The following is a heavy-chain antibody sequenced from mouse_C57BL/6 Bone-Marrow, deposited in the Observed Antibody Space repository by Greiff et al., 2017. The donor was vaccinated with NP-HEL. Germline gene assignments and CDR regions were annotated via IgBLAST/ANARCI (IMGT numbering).Heavy chain of an antibody. CDR1: GYAFSSSW. J-gene: IGHJ4*01. Sequence: QVQLQQSGPELVKPGASVKISCKASGYAFSSSWMNWVKQRPGKGLEWIGRIYPGDGDTNYNGKFKGKATLTADKSSSTAYMQLSSLTSEDSAVYFCARGFYLGNAMDYWGQGTSVTVSS. CDR3: ARGFYLGNAMDY. CDR2: IYPGDGDT. V-gene: IGHV1-82*01. D-gene: IGHD2-1*01.